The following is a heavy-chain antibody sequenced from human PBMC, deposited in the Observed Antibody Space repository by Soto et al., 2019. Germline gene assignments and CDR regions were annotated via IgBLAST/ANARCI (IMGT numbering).Heavy chain of an antibody. J-gene: IGHJ4*02. CDR3: AKWVFLGIPAAIEDNYDY. D-gene: IGHD2-2*02. CDR2: VSGSGGST. V-gene: IGHV3-23*01. CDR1: GFTFSSYA. Sequence: PGGSLRLSCAASGFTFSSYAMSWVRQAPGKGLEWVSAVSGSGGSTYYADSVKGRFTISRDNSKNTLYLQMNSLRAEDTAVYYCAKWVFLGIPAAIEDNYDYWGQGTLVTVSS.